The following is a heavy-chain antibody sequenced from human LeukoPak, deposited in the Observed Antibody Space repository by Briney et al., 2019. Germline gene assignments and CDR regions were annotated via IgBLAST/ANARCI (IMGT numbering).Heavy chain of an antibody. J-gene: IGHJ5*02. CDR3: AIQKMDGPDH. CDR2: IYYSGST. Sequence: PSETLSLTCTVSSGSISSSSYYWGWIRQPPGKGLEWIGSIYYSGSTYYNPSLKSRDTIFVDTSKNQFSLKLSSVTAADTAVYYCAIQKMDGPDHWGQGTLVTVSS. D-gene: IGHD2-8*01. V-gene: IGHV4-39*01. CDR1: SGSISSSSYY.